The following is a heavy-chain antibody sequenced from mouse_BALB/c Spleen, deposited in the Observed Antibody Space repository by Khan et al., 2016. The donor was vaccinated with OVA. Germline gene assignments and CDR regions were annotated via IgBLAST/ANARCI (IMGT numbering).Heavy chain of an antibody. J-gene: IGHJ3*01. Sequence: EVQLQESGPDLVKPYQSLSLTCTVTGYSITSGYSWHWIRQFPGNKLEWMGYIHYSGYTHYNPSLKSRISITRDPSKNQIFLQLNSVTTEDTATFYCARWGDYDAFTYWGQGTLVTVSA. CDR2: IHYSGYT. V-gene: IGHV3-1*02. D-gene: IGHD2-4*01. CDR3: ARWGDYDAFTY. CDR1: GYSITSGYS.